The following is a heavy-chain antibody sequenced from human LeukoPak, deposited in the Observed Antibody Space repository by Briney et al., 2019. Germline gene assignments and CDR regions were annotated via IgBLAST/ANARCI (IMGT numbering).Heavy chain of an antibody. D-gene: IGHD3-22*01. CDR1: GGSISTGDYY. J-gene: IGHJ4*02. Sequence: SETLSLTCTVSGGSISTGDYYWSWIRQPPGKGLEYIGYIYYSGSTYYNPSLKSRITISVDTSKNQFSLKLSSVPAADTAVYYCAVGHYYHSSGYLFDSWGQGTLVTVSS. CDR3: AVGHYYHSSGYLFDS. V-gene: IGHV4-30-4*01. CDR2: IYYSGST.